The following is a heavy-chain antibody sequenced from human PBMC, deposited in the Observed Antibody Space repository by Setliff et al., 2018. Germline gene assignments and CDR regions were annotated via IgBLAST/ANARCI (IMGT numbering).Heavy chain of an antibody. CDR1: GFIFSSYA. V-gene: IGHV3-64*02. CDR3: ARKPSYENYFDY. J-gene: IGHJ4*02. Sequence: PGGSLSLSCAASGFIFSSYAMVWVRQAPGKGLEYVSAISSNGGNIYYADSVKGRFTISRDNSKNTLYLQVGSLRTDDVAVYYCARKPSYENYFDYWGQGTLVTVSS. D-gene: IGHD3-22*01. CDR2: ISSNGGNI.